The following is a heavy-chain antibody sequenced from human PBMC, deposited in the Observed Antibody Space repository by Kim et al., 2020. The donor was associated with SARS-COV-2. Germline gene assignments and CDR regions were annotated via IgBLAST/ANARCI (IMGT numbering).Heavy chain of an antibody. CDR1: GGSFSGYY. V-gene: IGHV4-34*01. D-gene: IGHD5-12*01. CDR2: INHSGST. Sequence: SETLSLTCAVYGGSFSGYYWSWIRQPPGKGLEWIGEINHSGSTNYNPSLKSRVTISVDTSKNQFSLKLSSVTAADTAVYYCARGRGYSSHNWFDLWGQGT. J-gene: IGHJ5*02. CDR3: ARGRGYSSHNWFDL.